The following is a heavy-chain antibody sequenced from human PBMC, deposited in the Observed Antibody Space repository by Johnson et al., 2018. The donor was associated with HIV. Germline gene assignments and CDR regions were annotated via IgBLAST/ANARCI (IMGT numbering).Heavy chain of an antibody. CDR2: ISHDERNE. CDR1: GFTFDDYG. J-gene: IGHJ3*02. CDR3: AKSVVVVLVGDNDDGFDM. D-gene: IGHD2-21*01. Sequence: QVQLVESGGGVVRPGGSLRLSCAASGFTFDDYGMSWVRQAPGKGLAWVAFISHDERNEYYADSVKGRFTISRDNPWHTLSLQMNNLTSEDTAVYYCAKSVVVVLVGDNDDGFDMRGQGTKVTVSS. V-gene: IGHV3-30*18.